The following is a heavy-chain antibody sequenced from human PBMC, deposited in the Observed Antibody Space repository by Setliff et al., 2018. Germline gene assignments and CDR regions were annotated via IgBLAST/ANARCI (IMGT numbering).Heavy chain of an antibody. CDR3: ARVESMVRGKNILRHFDY. D-gene: IGHD3-10*01. CDR2: VTIYNGNT. CDR1: GYTFNNYG. J-gene: IGHJ4*02. V-gene: IGHV1-18*01. Sequence: ASVKVSCKASGYTFNNYGVAWVRQAPGQGLDWMGWVTIYNGNTKYAQNLQGRLTLSTXXXTNTVXXXXXXXXXXDTAIYYCARVESMVRGKNILRHFDYWGQGTQVTVSS.